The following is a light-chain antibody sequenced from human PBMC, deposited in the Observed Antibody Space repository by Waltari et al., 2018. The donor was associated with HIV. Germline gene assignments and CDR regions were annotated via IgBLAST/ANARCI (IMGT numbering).Light chain of an antibody. CDR1: RHNIGNNH. Sequence: QAMLTQPPSVSATSGQRVTISCPGSRHNIGNNHLSWYQHVPGTGPRLLIYDNDNRPSDTPDRFSASKSGTSGTLVISGLQTGDEADYFCATWVSALSGVLFGGGTSVIVL. CDR2: DND. CDR3: ATWVSALSGVL. V-gene: IGLV1-51*01. J-gene: IGLJ2*01.